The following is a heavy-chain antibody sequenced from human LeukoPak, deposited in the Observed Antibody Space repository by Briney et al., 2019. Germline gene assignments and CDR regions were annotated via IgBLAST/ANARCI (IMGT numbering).Heavy chain of an antibody. Sequence: ASVKVSCKASGGTFSSYAISWVRQAPGQGLEWMGWISPYSGYTDYAQNLQGRLTMTTDTSTTTAYMELRSLRSDDTAIYYCARDQNYYDSSGFKYSPPWGQGTLVPSP. CDR3: ARDQNYYDSSGFKYSPP. V-gene: IGHV1-18*01. CDR1: GGTFSSYA. CDR2: ISPYSGYT. J-gene: IGHJ1*01. D-gene: IGHD3-22*01.